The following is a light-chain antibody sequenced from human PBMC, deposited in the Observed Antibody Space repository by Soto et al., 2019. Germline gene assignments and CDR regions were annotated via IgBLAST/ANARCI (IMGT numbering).Light chain of an antibody. CDR3: QQFHNCPRT. J-gene: IGKJ1*01. Sequence: EIVMTQSPSTMSVSPEERATLSCRASQSMGSNVAWYQQKPGQAPRLLIYGASTRAAGIPARFSGSGSGTEFTLTITSLQSEDFAVYYCQQFHNCPRTFGQGTKVDIK. CDR2: GAS. CDR1: QSMGSN. V-gene: IGKV3-15*01.